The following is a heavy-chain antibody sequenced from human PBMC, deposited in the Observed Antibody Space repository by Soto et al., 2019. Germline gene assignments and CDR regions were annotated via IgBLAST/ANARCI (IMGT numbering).Heavy chain of an antibody. CDR2: IKTNSDGGTV. CDR3: ATVYCATTSCYAPFDY. CDR1: GFTFSSYW. V-gene: IGHV3-15*01. Sequence: PGGSLRLSCAASGFTFSSYWMSWVRQAPGRGLEWIGRIKTNSDGGTVDYASPVKGRFTISRDDSKSMLYLDLNSLKTEDTGVYFCATVYCATTSCYAPFDYWGKGT. D-gene: IGHD2-2*01. J-gene: IGHJ4*02.